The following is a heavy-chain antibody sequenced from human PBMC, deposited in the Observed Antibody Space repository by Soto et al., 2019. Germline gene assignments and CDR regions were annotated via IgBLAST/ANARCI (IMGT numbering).Heavy chain of an antibody. CDR3: AKVGGNPSRWYFDL. J-gene: IGHJ2*01. V-gene: IGHV3-23*01. CDR2: ISGSGGST. D-gene: IGHD2-15*01. CDR1: LFTFSSYA. Sequence: GGCLRLSCAASLFTFSSYAMILFRQAQGKGLEWVSAISGSGGSTYYADSVKGRFTISRDNSKNTLYLQMNSLRAEDTAVYYCAKVGGNPSRWYFDLWGRGTLVTVSS.